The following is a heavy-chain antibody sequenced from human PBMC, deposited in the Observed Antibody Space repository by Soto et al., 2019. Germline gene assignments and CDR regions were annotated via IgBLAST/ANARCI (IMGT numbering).Heavy chain of an antibody. D-gene: IGHD1-26*01. CDR3: ARGLISGSHYSGGWYYFDS. CDR2: INHSGSA. J-gene: IGHJ4*02. Sequence: QVQLQQSGAGLLKPSETLSLTCDVYGGSFSDYIWTWIRQTPGKGLQWIGQINHSGSANYNPSLKSRFTISVHTSSRHFSLALRSVTASDTAVYYCARGLISGSHYSGGWYYFDSWGQGTQVTVSS. CDR1: GGSFSDYI. V-gene: IGHV4-34*01.